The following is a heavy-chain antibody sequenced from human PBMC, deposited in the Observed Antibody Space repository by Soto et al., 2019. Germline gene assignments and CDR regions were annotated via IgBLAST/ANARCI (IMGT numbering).Heavy chain of an antibody. J-gene: IGHJ3*02. CDR3: ARSLVGAAPSDAFDI. D-gene: IGHD1-26*01. CDR1: GGTFSSYA. CDR2: IIPILGTA. V-gene: IGHV1-69*13. Sequence: ASVKVSCKASGGTFSSYAISWVRQAPGQGLEWMEGIIPILGTANYAQKSQGRVTITADESTSTAYMELSSLRSEDTAVYYCARSLVGAAPSDAFDIWGQGTMVTVSS.